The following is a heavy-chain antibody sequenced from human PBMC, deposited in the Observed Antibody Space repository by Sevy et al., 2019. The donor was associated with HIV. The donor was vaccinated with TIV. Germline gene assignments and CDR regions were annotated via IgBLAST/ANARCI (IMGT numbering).Heavy chain of an antibody. CDR3: ARDCSSTTCLWGLDF. Sequence: GGSLRLSCAASGFTFSNYWMSWVRQAPGKGLEWVATIKKDGTEKYYEDSVRGRFTMSRDNAKNSLYLQMNSLRVEDTALYYCARDCSSTTCLWGLDFWGQGTTVTVSS. D-gene: IGHD2-2*01. J-gene: IGHJ6*02. CDR2: IKKDGTEK. CDR1: GFTFSNYW. V-gene: IGHV3-7*03.